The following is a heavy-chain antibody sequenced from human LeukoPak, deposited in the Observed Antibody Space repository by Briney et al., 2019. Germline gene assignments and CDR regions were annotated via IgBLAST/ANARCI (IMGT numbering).Heavy chain of an antibody. CDR1: GFTFSSYA. J-gene: IGHJ4*02. CDR3: AKSKFAGDPSGYYNY. V-gene: IGHV3-23*01. Sequence: GGSLRLSCAASGFTFSSYAMSWVRQAPGKGLEWVSGFSSGGSTSYADSVKGRFTISRDNSKNTLYLQMNSLRVEDTAVYYCAKSKFAGDPSGYYNYWGQGTLVTVSS. CDR2: FSSGGST. D-gene: IGHD3-22*01.